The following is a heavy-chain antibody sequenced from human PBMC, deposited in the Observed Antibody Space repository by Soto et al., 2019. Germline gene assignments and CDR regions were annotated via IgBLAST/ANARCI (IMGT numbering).Heavy chain of an antibody. J-gene: IGHJ4*02. Sequence: PGGSLRLSYAASGFIFSDFQLNWVRQAPGRGLEWLSSITGTSAFTHYAGSIEGRFTISRDNPNNLLFLQMDNLRPEDTAVYYCARDNLAFQGAFDLWGQGTLVTVSS. CDR1: GFIFSDFQ. V-gene: IGHV3-21*01. CDR2: ITGTSAFT. CDR3: ARDNLAFQGAFDL. D-gene: IGHD3-16*01.